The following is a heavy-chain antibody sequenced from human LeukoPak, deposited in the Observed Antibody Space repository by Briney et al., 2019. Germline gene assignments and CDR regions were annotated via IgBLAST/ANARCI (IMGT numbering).Heavy chain of an antibody. J-gene: IGHJ4*02. D-gene: IGHD3-22*01. CDR1: GGSISSYY. CDR3: ARSDYDSSGADY. CDR2: IYYSGST. V-gene: IGHV4-59*01. Sequence: SETLSLTCTVSGGSISSYYWSWIRQPPGKGLEWIGYIYYSGSTNYNPSLKSRVTISVDTSKNQFSLKLSSVTAADTAVYYCARSDYDSSGADYWGQGTLVTVSA.